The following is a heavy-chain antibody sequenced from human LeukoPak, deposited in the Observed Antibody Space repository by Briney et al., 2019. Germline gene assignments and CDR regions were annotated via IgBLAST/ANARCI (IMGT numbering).Heavy chain of an antibody. D-gene: IGHD5-12*01. V-gene: IGHV1-3*03. CDR3: ARGYGGYVVFDY. CDR1: GYTFTSYA. CDR2: INAGNGNT. J-gene: IGHJ4*02. Sequence: ASVKVSCKASGYTFTSYAMHWVRQAPGQRLEWMGWINAGNGNTKYSQEFQGRVTITRDTSASTAYMELSSLRSEDMAVYYCARGYGGYVVFDYWGQGTLVTVSS.